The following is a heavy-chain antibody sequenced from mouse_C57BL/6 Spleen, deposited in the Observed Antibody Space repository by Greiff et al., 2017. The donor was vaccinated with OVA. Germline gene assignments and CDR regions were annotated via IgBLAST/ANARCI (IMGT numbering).Heavy chain of an antibody. CDR2: IDPETGGT. V-gene: IGHV1-15*01. Sequence: QVQLQQSGAELVRPGASVTLSCKASGYTFTDYEMHWVKQTPVHGLEWIGAIDPETGGTAYNQKFKGKAILTADKSSSTAYMELRSLTSEDSAVYYCTRFPYYYGSAWFAYWGQGTLVTVSA. D-gene: IGHD1-1*01. CDR3: TRFPYYYGSAWFAY. J-gene: IGHJ3*01. CDR1: GYTFTDYE.